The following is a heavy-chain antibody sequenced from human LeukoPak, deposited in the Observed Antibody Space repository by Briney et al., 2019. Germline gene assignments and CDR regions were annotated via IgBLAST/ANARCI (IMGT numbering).Heavy chain of an antibody. D-gene: IGHD6-6*01. Sequence: PGGSLRLSCTASRLTFSTYSMNWVRQAPEKGLEWVSYISSSSSTIYYADSVKGRFTTSRDNAKNSLHLQMNTLRDEDTAVYYCAREYSSSSGKALDYWGQGTLVTVSS. J-gene: IGHJ4*02. CDR2: ISSSSSTI. V-gene: IGHV3-48*02. CDR1: RLTFSTYS. CDR3: AREYSSSSGKALDY.